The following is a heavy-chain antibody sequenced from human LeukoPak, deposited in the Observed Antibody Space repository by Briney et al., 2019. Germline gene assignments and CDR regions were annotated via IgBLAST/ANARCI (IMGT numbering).Heavy chain of an antibody. V-gene: IGHV4-31*03. CDR3: ARNGANLHSFDY. Sequence: SETLSLTRTVSGGSISSGDYYWSWIRQLPGKGLEWIGYIYYSGSTFYNPSLKSRVTISVDTSKNQFSLKLTSLTAADTAVYYCARNGANLHSFDYWGQGTLVTVSS. CDR2: IYYSGST. D-gene: IGHD4/OR15-4a*01. CDR1: GGSISSGDYY. J-gene: IGHJ4*02.